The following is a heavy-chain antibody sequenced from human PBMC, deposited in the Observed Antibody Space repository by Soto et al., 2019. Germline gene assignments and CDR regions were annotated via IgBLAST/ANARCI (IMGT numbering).Heavy chain of an antibody. D-gene: IGHD3-22*01. CDR2: IYYSGST. Sequence: PSETLSLTCTVSGGSISSGDYYWSWIRQPPGKGLEWIGYIYYSGSTYYNPSLKSRVTISVDTSKNQFSLKLSSVTAADTAVYYCARQPIEWLLPYWYCDLWGRGTLVTV. CDR3: ARQPIEWLLPYWYCDL. V-gene: IGHV4-30-4*01. CDR1: GGSISSGDYY. J-gene: IGHJ2*01.